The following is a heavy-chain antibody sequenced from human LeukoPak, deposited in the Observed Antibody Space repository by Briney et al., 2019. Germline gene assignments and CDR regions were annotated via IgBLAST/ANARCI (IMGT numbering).Heavy chain of an antibody. CDR2: IEWDDDK. CDR1: GFSLSTSGMC. CDR3: ARIAYYDSSVNPQLLFDY. D-gene: IGHD3-22*01. V-gene: IGHV2-70*11. J-gene: IGHJ4*02. Sequence: SGPALVNPTPPLTLTCTFSGFSLSTSGMCVSLIRQPPVKALEWLARIEWDDDKYYSTSLKTRLTISKDTSKNQVVITMTNMDPVDTATYYCARIAYYDSSVNPQLLFDYWGQGTLVTASS.